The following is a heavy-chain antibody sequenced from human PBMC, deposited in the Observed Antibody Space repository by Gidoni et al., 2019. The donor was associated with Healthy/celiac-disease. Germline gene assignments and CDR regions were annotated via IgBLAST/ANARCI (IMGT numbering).Heavy chain of an antibody. Sequence: EVQLVESGGGLVKPGGSLRLSCAASAFTFSSYSMNWCRQAPGKGLEWVSSISSSSSYIYYADSVKGRFTISRDNAKNSLYLQMNSLRAEDTAVYYCARIFRAFDIWGQGTMVTVSS. CDR3: ARIFRAFDI. V-gene: IGHV3-21*01. CDR1: AFTFSSYS. J-gene: IGHJ3*02. CDR2: ISSSSSYI.